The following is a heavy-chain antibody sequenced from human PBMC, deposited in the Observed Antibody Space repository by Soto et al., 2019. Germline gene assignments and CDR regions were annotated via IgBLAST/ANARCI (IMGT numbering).Heavy chain of an antibody. D-gene: IGHD3-3*01. V-gene: IGHV3-48*01. CDR3: ARGSHDFWSGYSSSYFDY. Sequence: GGSLRLSCAASGFTFSSYSMNWVRQAPGKGLEWVSYISSSSSTIYYADSVKGRFTISRDNAKNTLYLQMNSLRAEDTAVYYCARGSHDFWSGYSSSYFDYWGQGTLVTAPQ. CDR1: GFTFSSYS. CDR2: ISSSSSTI. J-gene: IGHJ4*02.